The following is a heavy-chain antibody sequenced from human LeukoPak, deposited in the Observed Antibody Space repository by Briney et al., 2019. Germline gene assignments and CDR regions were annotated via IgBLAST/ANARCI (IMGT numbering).Heavy chain of an antibody. D-gene: IGHD6-19*01. CDR3: ARDEGGAVAID. CDR2: INPSGGST. J-gene: IGHJ4*02. CDR1: GYTFTGYY. Sequence: ASVKVSCKASGYTFTGYYMHWVRQAPGQGLEWMGIINPSGGSTRYAQKFQGRVTVTRDTSTSTVYMELSSLRSEDTAVYYCARDEGGAVAIDWGQGTLVTVSS. V-gene: IGHV1-46*01.